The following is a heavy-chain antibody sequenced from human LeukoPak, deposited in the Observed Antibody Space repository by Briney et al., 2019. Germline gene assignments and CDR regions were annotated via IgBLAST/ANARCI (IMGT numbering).Heavy chain of an antibody. CDR3: ARAYDSSGYYSIVARIDAFDI. V-gene: IGHV7-4-1*02. CDR2: VNTNTGNP. J-gene: IGHJ3*02. Sequence: ASVTVSCKASGYTFTSYAMNWVRQAPGQGLEWMGWVNTNTGNPTYAQGFTGRFVFSLDTSVSTAYLQISSLKAEDTAVYYCARAYDSSGYYSIVARIDAFDIWGQGTMVTVSS. D-gene: IGHD3-22*01. CDR1: GYTFTSYA.